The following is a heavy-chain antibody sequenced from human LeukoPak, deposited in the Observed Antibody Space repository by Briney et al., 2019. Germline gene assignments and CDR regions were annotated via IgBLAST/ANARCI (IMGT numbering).Heavy chain of an antibody. V-gene: IGHV3-30*18. J-gene: IGHJ3*02. CDR2: ISYDGSNK. Sequence: GGSLRLSCAASGFTFSSYGMHWVRQAPGKGLEWVAVISYDGSNKYYADSVKGRFTISRDNSKNTLYLQMNSLRAEDTAVYYCAKASLRYCDWDAFDIWGQGTMVTVSS. D-gene: IGHD3-9*01. CDR3: AKASLRYCDWDAFDI. CDR1: GFTFSSYG.